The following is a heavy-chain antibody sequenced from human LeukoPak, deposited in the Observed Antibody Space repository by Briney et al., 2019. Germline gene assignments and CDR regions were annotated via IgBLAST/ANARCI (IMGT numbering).Heavy chain of an antibody. CDR3: ARDWPRLRWSLDY. Sequence: PSETLSLTCAVSGGSISSGAYSWSWIRQPPGKGLEWIGYIYYSDTSYYNPSLKSRVTISVDTSKNQFSLKLSSVTAADTAVYYCARDWPRLRWSLDYWGQGTLVTVSS. V-gene: IGHV4-30-4*07. J-gene: IGHJ4*02. CDR1: GGSISSGAYS. D-gene: IGHD4-23*01. CDR2: IYYSDTS.